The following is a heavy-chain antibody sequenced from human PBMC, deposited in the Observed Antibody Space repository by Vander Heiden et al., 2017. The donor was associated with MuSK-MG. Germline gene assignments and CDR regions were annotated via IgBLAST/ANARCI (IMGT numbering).Heavy chain of an antibody. V-gene: IGHV4-59*01. D-gene: IGHD3-22*01. CDR2: IYYSGST. Sequence: QVQLQESGPGLVKPSETLSLTCTVSGGSISSYYWSWIRQPPGKGLEWIGYIYYSGSTNYNPSLKSRVTISVDTSKNQFSLKLSSVTAADTAVYYCARVAHDSSGYSTLFDYWGQGTLVTVSS. CDR1: GGSISSYY. CDR3: ARVAHDSSGYSTLFDY. J-gene: IGHJ4*02.